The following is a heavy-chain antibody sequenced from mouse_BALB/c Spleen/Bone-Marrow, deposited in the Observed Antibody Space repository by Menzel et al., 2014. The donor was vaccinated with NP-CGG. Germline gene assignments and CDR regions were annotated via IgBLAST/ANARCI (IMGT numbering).Heavy chain of an antibody. D-gene: IGHD3-3*01. CDR1: GFTFSGYG. Sequence: EVQLPESGGGLVQPGGSLKLSCAASGFTFSGYGMSWVRQTPDKGLELVATISGSGSSTYYPDSVKGRFTISRDNARNTLYLQMSCLKSEDTAMYYCARGRDWFDYWGQGTTLTVSS. CDR3: ARGRDWFDY. J-gene: IGHJ2*01. V-gene: IGHV5-6-3*01. CDR2: ISGSGSST.